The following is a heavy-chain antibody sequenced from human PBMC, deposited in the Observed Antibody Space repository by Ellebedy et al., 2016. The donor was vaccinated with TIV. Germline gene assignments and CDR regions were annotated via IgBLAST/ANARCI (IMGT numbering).Heavy chain of an antibody. J-gene: IGHJ4*02. CDR2: IYYSGST. CDR3: ARDGSRIAAPNFDY. Sequence: MPSETLSLTCTVSGGSISSYYWSRIRQPPGKGLEWIGYIYYSGSTNYNPSLKSRVTMSVDTSKNQFSLKLSSVTAADTAVYYCARDGSRIAAPNFDYWGQGTLVTVSS. V-gene: IGHV4-59*01. D-gene: IGHD6-13*01. CDR1: GGSISSYY.